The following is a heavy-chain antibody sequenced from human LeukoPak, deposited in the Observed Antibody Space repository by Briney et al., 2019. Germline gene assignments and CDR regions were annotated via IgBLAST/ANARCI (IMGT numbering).Heavy chain of an antibody. CDR3: ARGNRVQLERLMTALHDY. V-gene: IGHV1-18*01. D-gene: IGHD1-1*01. J-gene: IGHJ4*02. CDR1: GYTFTSYG. CDR2: ISAYNGNT. Sequence: GASVKVSCKASGYTFTSYGISWVRQAPGQGLEWMGWISAYNGNTNYAQKLQGRVTMTTDTSTSTAYMELRSLRSDDTAVYYCARGNRVQLERLMTALHDYWGQGTLVTVSS.